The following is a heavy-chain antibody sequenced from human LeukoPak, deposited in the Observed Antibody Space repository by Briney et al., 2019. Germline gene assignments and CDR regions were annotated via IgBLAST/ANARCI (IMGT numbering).Heavy chain of an antibody. Sequence: ASVKVSCKASGYTFTSYGISWVRQAPGQGLEWMGWISASNDNTNYAQKLQDRVTMTTDTSTSTAYMELRSLRSDDTAVYYCARDVDIVTTTIFDYWGQGTLVTVSS. CDR2: ISASNDNT. V-gene: IGHV1-18*01. D-gene: IGHD5-12*01. J-gene: IGHJ4*02. CDR1: GYTFTSYG. CDR3: ARDVDIVTTTIFDY.